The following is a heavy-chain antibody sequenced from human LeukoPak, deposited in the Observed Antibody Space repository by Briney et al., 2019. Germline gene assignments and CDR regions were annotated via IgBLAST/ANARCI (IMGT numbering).Heavy chain of an antibody. CDR2: IWYDGSNE. Sequence: GTSLRLSCEASGFIFSTYGMNWVRQAPGKGLEWVAIIWYDGSNEYYADSVKGRFSISRDNSKSTLYLEMNSLRADDTAIYYCAREETGDYFDYWGQGTLVTVSS. J-gene: IGHJ4*02. V-gene: IGHV3-33*01. CDR1: GFIFSTYG. CDR3: AREETGDYFDY. D-gene: IGHD1-1*01.